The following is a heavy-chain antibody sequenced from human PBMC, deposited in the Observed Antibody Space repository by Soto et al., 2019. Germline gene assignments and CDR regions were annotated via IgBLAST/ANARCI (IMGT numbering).Heavy chain of an antibody. CDR2: ISAYNGNT. Sequence: GASVKVSFKASGYTFTSYGISWVRQAPGQGLEWMGWISAYNGNTNYAQKLQGRVTMTTDTSTSTAYMELSSLRSEDTAVYYCARGLGYCSSTSCPIDYWGQGTLVTVSS. D-gene: IGHD2-2*01. V-gene: IGHV1-18*01. CDR3: ARGLGYCSSTSCPIDY. CDR1: GYTFTSYG. J-gene: IGHJ4*02.